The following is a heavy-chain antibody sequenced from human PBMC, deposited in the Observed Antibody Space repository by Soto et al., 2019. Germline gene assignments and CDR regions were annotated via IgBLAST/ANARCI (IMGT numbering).Heavy chain of an antibody. V-gene: IGHV3-66*01. J-gene: IGHJ4*02. Sequence: EVQLVESGGGLVQPGGSLRLSCAASGFTVRSDYMSWVRQAPGKGLEWVSVIYSDGSTYYADSVNGRFTISRDNSKNTVYLQMNSLRAEETAVYYCARGGAVVAACFDYWGQGTLVTVSS. CDR1: GFTVRSDY. D-gene: IGHD2-15*01. CDR2: IYSDGST. CDR3: ARGGAVVAACFDY.